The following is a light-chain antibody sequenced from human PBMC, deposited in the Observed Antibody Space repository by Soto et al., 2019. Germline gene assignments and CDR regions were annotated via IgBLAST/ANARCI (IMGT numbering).Light chain of an antibody. V-gene: IGKV3-20*01. CDR1: QSVSSSY. Sequence: DIVMTQSPATLSVSPGERATLSCRASQSVSSSYLAWYQQKPGQAPRLLIYSASSRDTGIPERFSGSGSGTDFTLTISRLEPEDFAVYYCQQYGSSPHTFGQGTKVDI. J-gene: IGKJ1*01. CDR3: QQYGSSPHT. CDR2: SAS.